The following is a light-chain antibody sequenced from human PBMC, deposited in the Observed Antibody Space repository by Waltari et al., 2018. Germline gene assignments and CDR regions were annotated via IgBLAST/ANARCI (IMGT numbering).Light chain of an antibody. J-gene: IGKJ4*01. V-gene: IGKV6-21*01. CDR3: QQSRSFPLT. CDR1: QDISTS. CDR2: YAS. Sequence: EILLTHFPDFQPVTPKQNVTISCRASQDISTSLHWYQQKPDQSPKRLIKYASESFSGVPSRFSGSGSGTHFTLTINSLEAEDAATYYCQQSRSFPLTFGGGTKVEIK.